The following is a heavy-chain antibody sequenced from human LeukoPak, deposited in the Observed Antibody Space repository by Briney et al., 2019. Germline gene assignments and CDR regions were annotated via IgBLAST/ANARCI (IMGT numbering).Heavy chain of an antibody. CDR2: IYHSGST. Sequence: SGTLSLTCAVSGGSISSSNWWSWVRQPPGKGLEWSGEIYHSGSTNYNPSLKSRVTISVDTSKNQFSLKLSSVTAADTAVYYCARGGRQYYYDSSGYRYFQHWGQGTPVTVSS. J-gene: IGHJ1*01. D-gene: IGHD3-22*01. V-gene: IGHV4-4*02. CDR3: ARGGRQYYYDSSGYRYFQH. CDR1: GGSISSSNW.